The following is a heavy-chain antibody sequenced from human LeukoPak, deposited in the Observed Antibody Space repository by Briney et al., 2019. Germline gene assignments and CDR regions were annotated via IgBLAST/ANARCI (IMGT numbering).Heavy chain of an antibody. V-gene: IGHV1-2*02. Sequence: GASVKVSCKASGYSFTGYFLHWVRQAPGQGLEWMGWINPNYGLTNYTQKFKGRVTMTRDTSSATGYMELNRLTSDDTAVFYCARAWGSLYYFDHWGQGTLVTVSS. D-gene: IGHD3-16*01. J-gene: IGHJ4*02. CDR2: INPNYGLT. CDR1: GYSFTGYF. CDR3: ARAWGSLYYFDH.